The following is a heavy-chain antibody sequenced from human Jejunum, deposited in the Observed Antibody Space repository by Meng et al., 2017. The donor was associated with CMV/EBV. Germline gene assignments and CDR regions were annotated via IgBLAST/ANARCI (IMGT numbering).Heavy chain of an antibody. CDR3: ARYDSSSSAFDY. Sequence: CAASGGSVSSGNWWSWVRQPPEKGLEWIGEIYHSGSTNYNPSLTSRVTISVDESKNQFSLKLSSVAAADTAVYYCARYDSSSSAFDYWGQGTLVTVSS. V-gene: IGHV4-4*02. J-gene: IGHJ4*02. CDR2: IYHSGST. D-gene: IGHD6-6*01. CDR1: GGSVSSGNW.